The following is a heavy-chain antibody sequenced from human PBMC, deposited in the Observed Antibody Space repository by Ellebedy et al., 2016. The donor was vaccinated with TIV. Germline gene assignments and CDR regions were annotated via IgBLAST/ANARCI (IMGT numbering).Heavy chain of an antibody. CDR1: GGSISRYY. CDR2: IFHSGST. V-gene: IGHV4-59*08. D-gene: IGHD6-13*01. J-gene: IGHJ4*02. CDR3: ARPLFYGSSWYIPLGY. Sequence: MPSETLSLTCTVSGGSISRYYWSWIRQPPGKGLEWLGYIFHSGSTYYNPSLKSRVTIPVDTSQNQFSMKLSSVTAADTAVYYCARPLFYGSSWYIPLGYWGQGTLVTVSS.